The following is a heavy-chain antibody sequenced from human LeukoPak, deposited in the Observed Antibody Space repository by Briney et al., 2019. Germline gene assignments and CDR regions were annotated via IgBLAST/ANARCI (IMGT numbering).Heavy chain of an antibody. CDR3: ARDKASDYYGSGSSVWFDP. CDR1: GYTFTSYY. J-gene: IGHJ5*02. D-gene: IGHD3-10*01. Sequence: ASVKVSCKASGYTFTSYYMHWVRQAPGQGLEWTGIINPSGGSTSYAQKFQGRVTMTRDTSTSTVYMELSSLRSEDTAVYYCARDKASDYYGSGSSVWFDPWGQGTLVTVSS. CDR2: INPSGGST. V-gene: IGHV1-46*01.